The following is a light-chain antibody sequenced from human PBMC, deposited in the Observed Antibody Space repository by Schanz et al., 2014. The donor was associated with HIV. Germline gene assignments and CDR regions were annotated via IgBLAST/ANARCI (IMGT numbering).Light chain of an antibody. Sequence: EIVLTQSPATLSLSPGERATLSCRASQSVSSYLAWYQQKPGQAPRLLIYGASTRVTGIPARFSGSGSGTDFTLTISRVEPEDYAVYYCQYYGSPPWTFGQGTKVEVK. CDR3: QYYGSPPWT. J-gene: IGKJ1*01. CDR2: GAS. V-gene: IGKV3-20*01. CDR1: QSVSSY.